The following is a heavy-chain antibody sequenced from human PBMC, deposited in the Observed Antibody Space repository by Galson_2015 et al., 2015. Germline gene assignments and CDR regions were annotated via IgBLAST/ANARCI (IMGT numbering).Heavy chain of an antibody. J-gene: IGHJ6*02. CDR2: ISYDGSNK. CDR3: ARDGGAQLLWGEDYYYYYGMDV. D-gene: IGHD2-2*01. V-gene: IGHV3-30-3*01. CDR1: GFTFSSYA. Sequence: SLRLSCAASGFTFSSYAMHWVRQAPGKGLEWVAVISYDGSNKYYADSVKGRFTISRDNSKNTLYLQMNSLRAEDTAVYYCARDGGAQLLWGEDYYYYYGMDVWGQGTTVTVSS.